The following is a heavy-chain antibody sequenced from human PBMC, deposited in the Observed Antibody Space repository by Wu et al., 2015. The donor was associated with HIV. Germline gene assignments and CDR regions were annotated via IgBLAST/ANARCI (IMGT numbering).Heavy chain of an antibody. CDR3: VGPYTGYAYDTFDV. CDR2: IIPIFDRI. J-gene: IGHJ3*01. CDR1: GGTFSSRA. V-gene: IGHV1-69*13. Sequence: QVQLVQSGAEMKKPGSSVKVSCKASGGTFSSRAISWVRQAPGQGFEWMGRIIPIFDRIHYKQKFQGRVVITADDATSTVYMELSSLSSDDTAVYYCVGPYTGYAYDTFDVWSQGTLVTVSS. D-gene: IGHD5-12*01.